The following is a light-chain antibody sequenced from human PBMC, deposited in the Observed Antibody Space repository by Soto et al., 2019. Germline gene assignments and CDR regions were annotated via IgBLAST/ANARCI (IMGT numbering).Light chain of an antibody. Sequence: IGVKQAPANLSFASRERATLSRRARQNFCSYLTRYQQKPGQAPRLLIYDASNRATGIPARFSGSGSGTDFTLTISSLEPEDFAVYYCQQRSNWPPLTFGGGTKVEIK. CDR3: QQRSNWPPLT. CDR1: QNFCSY. V-gene: IGKV3-11*01. CDR2: DAS. J-gene: IGKJ4*01.